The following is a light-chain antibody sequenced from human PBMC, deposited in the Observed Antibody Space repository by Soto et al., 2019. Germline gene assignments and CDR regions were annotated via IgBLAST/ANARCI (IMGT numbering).Light chain of an antibody. Sequence: EIVMTQSPVTLSVSPGERATLSCRASQSVSSNLAWFQQKPGQAPRLLIYGASSRAIGTPDKFSGSGSGTEFTLTIGGLQSEDFAVYYCQQYNNWPRTFGQGTKVEIK. CDR3: QQYNNWPRT. V-gene: IGKV3-15*01. CDR1: QSVSSN. J-gene: IGKJ1*01. CDR2: GAS.